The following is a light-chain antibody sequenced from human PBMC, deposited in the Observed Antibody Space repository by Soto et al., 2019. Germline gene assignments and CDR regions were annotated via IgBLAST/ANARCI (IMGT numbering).Light chain of an antibody. CDR1: QTVRNNY. V-gene: IGKV3-20*01. CDR2: DAS. J-gene: IGKJ5*01. CDR3: QQYGRPPRAT. Sequence: EIVMTQSPATLSVSRGERATLPCRASQTVRNNYLAWYQQKPGQAPRLLIYDASSRATGIPDRFSGGGSGTDFTLSISKVEPEDFAVYYCQQYGRPPRATFGQGTRLEI.